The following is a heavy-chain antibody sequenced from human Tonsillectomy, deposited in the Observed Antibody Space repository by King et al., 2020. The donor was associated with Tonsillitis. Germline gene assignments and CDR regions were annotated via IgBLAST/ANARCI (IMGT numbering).Heavy chain of an antibody. V-gene: IGHV3-49*04. CDR3: TRGRGGAAGWADY. Sequence: VQLVESGGGLVQPGRSLRLSCTASGFTFGDYAMSWVRQAPGKGREWVGVSGSRAYGDTTAYAAAVKDRLTISRDDSKSTAYLQMNSLTTEDTAVYYCTRGRGGAAGWADYWGQGTLVTVSS. D-gene: IGHD6-13*01. J-gene: IGHJ4*02. CDR2: SGSRAYGDTT. CDR1: GFTFGDYA.